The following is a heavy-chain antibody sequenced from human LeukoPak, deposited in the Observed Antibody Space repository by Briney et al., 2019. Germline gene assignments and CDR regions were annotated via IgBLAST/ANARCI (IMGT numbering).Heavy chain of an antibody. V-gene: IGHV4-34*01. D-gene: IGHD1-14*01. CDR1: GGSFSGYY. J-gene: IGHJ6*03. Sequence: SETLSLTCAVYGGSFSGYYWSWIRQPPGKGLEWIGEINHSGSTNYNPSLKSRVTMSVDTSKNQFSLKLNSVTAADTAVYYCARFPGGAEYRHYYYMDVWGKGTTVTVSS. CDR3: ARFPGGAEYRHYYYMDV. CDR2: INHSGST.